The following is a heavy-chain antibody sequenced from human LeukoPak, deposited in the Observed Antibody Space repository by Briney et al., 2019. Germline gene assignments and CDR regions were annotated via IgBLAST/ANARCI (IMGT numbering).Heavy chain of an antibody. CDR2: IYYSGST. D-gene: IGHD3-10*01. Sequence: SETLSLTCTASGGSISSGGYYWSWIRQHPGKGLEWIGYIYYSGSTYYNPSLKSRVTISVDTSKNQFSLKLSSVTAADTAVYYCARVYYYGSGSNKSGLDYWGQGTLVTVSS. CDR1: GGSISSGGYY. V-gene: IGHV4-31*03. CDR3: ARVYYYGSGSNKSGLDY. J-gene: IGHJ4*02.